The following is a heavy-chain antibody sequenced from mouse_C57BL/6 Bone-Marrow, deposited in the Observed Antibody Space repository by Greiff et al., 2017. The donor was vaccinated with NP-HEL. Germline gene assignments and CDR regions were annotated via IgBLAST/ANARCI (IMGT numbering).Heavy chain of an antibody. D-gene: IGHD2-4*01. CDR3: AREGGLRRRTYAMDY. V-gene: IGHV5-16*01. CDR1: GFTFSDYY. CDR2: INYDGSST. Sequence: EVQGVASEGGLVQPGSSMKLSCTASGFTFSDYYMAWVRPVPEKGLEWVANINYDGSSTYYLDSLKSRFLISRDNAKNILYLQMSSLKSEDTATYYCAREGGLRRRTYAMDYWGQGTSVTVSS. J-gene: IGHJ4*01.